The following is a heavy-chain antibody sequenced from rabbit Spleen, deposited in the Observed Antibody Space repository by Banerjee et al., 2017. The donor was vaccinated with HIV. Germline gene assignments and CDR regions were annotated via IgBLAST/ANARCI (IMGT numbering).Heavy chain of an antibody. D-gene: IGHD4-1*01. J-gene: IGHJ4*01. CDR3: ARGDSGGWGDWNL. V-gene: IGHV1S40*01. CDR2: IYGGSIDSA. CDR1: RFSFSSRYD. Sequence: EESGGDLVKPGASLTLTCTASRFSFSSRYDMCWVRQAPGKGLEWIACIYGGSIDSAYFANWAKGRFTISKTSSTPVTLRMTSLSASDTATYFCARGDSGGWGDWNLWGQGTLVTVS.